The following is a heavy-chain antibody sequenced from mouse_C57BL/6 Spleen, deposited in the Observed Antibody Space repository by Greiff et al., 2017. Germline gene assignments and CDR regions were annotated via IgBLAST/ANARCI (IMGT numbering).Heavy chain of an antibody. J-gene: IGHJ2*01. CDR2: IYPGDGDT. Sequence: QVQLKQSGAELVKPGASVKISCKASGYAFSSYWMNWVKQRPGKGLEWIGQIYPGDGDTNYNGKFKGKATLTADKSSSTAYMQLSSLTSEDSAVYCCARYYSNSIAFDYWGQGTTLTVSS. V-gene: IGHV1-80*01. CDR1: GYAFSSYW. D-gene: IGHD2-5*01. CDR3: ARYYSNSIAFDY.